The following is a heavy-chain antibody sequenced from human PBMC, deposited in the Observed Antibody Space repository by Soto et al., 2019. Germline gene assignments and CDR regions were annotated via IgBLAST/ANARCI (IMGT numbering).Heavy chain of an antibody. CDR3: ARDLGVALATLTLDY. Sequence: GGSLRLSCAASGFTFSNFAMSWVRQAPGKGLEWVADITTSSSFRFYADSMKGRFTISRDDAKNSLYLQMNSLRAEDTGVYYCARDLGVALATLTLDYWGQGALVTVSS. J-gene: IGHJ4*02. CDR2: ITTSSSFR. D-gene: IGHD2-15*01. V-gene: IGHV3-21*01. CDR1: GFTFSNFA.